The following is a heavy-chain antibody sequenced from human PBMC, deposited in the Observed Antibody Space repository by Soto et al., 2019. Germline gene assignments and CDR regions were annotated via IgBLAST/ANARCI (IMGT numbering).Heavy chain of an antibody. D-gene: IGHD3-10*01. Sequence: QVQLVESGGGLVQPGGSLRLSCAASGFTFSDYYMSWIRQAPGKGLEWVSYITSSSTYTKYADSVRGRFTISRDNAKNSLYLQMNSLRVEDTAVYYCARHGSYCFDDWGQGTLVTVSS. J-gene: IGHJ4*02. CDR1: GFTFSDYY. CDR2: ITSSSTYT. V-gene: IGHV3-11*06. CDR3: ARHGSYCFDD.